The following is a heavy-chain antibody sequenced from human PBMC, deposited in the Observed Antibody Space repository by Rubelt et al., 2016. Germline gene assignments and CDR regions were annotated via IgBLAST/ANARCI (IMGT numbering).Heavy chain of an antibody. Sequence: LVGLGGGVVQPGRSLRLSCAASGFTFSSYWMHWVRQAPGKGLVWVSRINPGGTSTNYADSVKGRFTISRDNSKNTLYLQVNSLRPEDTAVYYCARDGPGITVAGYFDFWGQGILVTVSS. CDR2: INPGGTST. CDR3: ARDGPGITVAGYFDF. V-gene: IGHV3-74*01. CDR1: GFTFSSYW. J-gene: IGHJ4*02. D-gene: IGHD6-19*01.